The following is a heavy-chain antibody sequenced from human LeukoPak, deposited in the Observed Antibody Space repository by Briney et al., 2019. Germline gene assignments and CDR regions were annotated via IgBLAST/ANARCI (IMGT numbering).Heavy chain of an antibody. Sequence: PGGSLRLSCAASGFTFSSYAMSWVRQAPGKGLEWVSAISGSGGSTYYADSVKGRFTISRDNSKNTLYLQMNSLRAEDTAVYYCAKYDSSGYYFLTPYFDYWGQGTLVTVSS. D-gene: IGHD3-22*01. CDR1: GFTFSSYA. J-gene: IGHJ4*02. CDR2: ISGSGGST. CDR3: AKYDSSGYYFLTPYFDY. V-gene: IGHV3-23*01.